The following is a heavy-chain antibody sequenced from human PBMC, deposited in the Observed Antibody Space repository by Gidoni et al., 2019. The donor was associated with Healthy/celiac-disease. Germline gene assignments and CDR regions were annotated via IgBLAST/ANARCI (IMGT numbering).Heavy chain of an antibody. V-gene: IGHV4-59*08. Sequence: QVQLQESGPGLVKTSETLSLTCTVSGGSISSSYWSWIRQPPGKGLEWIGYIYYSGSTNYNPSLKSRVTISVDTSKNQFSLELSSVTAADTAVYYCARHAYYDSSGPRAYFYDYWGQGTLVTVSS. CDR2: IYYSGST. CDR3: ARHAYYDSSGPRAYFYDY. D-gene: IGHD3-22*01. J-gene: IGHJ4*02. CDR1: GGSISSSY.